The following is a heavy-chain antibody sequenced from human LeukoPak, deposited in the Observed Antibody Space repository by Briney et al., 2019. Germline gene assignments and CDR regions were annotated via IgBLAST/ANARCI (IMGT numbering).Heavy chain of an antibody. CDR2: IYTSGST. CDR3: ARLPDP. V-gene: IGHV4-61*02. J-gene: IGHJ5*02. Sequence: SETLSLTCTVSGGSISSGSYYWSWIRQPAGKGLEWIGRIYTSGSTNYNPSLKSRVTISVDASKNQFSLKLSSVTAADTAVYYCARLPDPWGQGTLVTVSS. CDR1: GGSISSGSYY.